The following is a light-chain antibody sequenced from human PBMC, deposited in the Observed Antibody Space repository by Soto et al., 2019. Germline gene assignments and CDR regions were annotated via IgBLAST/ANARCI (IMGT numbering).Light chain of an antibody. J-gene: IGLJ1*01. Sequence: QSALTQPPSASGSPGQSVTISCTGTSSDVGGYNYVSWYQQHPGKAPKLMIYEVIKRPSGVPDRFSGSKSGNTASLTVSGLQAEDEADYYCSSYVGSKNFFFGTGTKLTVL. CDR1: SSDVGGYNY. V-gene: IGLV2-8*01. CDR2: EVI. CDR3: SSYVGSKNFF.